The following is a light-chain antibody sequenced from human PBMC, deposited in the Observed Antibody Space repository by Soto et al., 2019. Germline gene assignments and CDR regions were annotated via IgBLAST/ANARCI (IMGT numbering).Light chain of an antibody. CDR1: QTVSYN. Sequence: EIVMTQSPATLAVSPGERATLSCRASQTVSYNLAWYQQKPGQAPRLLIYAASARATGITARFSGSGSGTEFTLTISGLQSEDFAVYYCQQYNDWPPLTFGGGTKVDIK. CDR3: QQYNDWPPLT. CDR2: AAS. V-gene: IGKV3-15*01. J-gene: IGKJ4*01.